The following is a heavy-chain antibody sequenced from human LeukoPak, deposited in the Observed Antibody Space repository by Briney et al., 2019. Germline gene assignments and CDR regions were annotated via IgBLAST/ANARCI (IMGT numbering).Heavy chain of an antibody. Sequence: GGSLRLSCAASGFPFSGYGMHWVRQAPGKGLEWVAVISYDGSNKYYADSVKGRFTISRDNSKNTLYLQMNSLRAEDTAVYYCASMSIAARRPDYWGQGTLVTVSS. V-gene: IGHV3-30*19. J-gene: IGHJ4*02. CDR3: ASMSIAARRPDY. CDR2: ISYDGSNK. D-gene: IGHD6-6*01. CDR1: GFPFSGYG.